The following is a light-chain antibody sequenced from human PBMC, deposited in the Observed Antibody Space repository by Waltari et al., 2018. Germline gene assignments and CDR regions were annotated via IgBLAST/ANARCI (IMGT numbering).Light chain of an antibody. Sequence: EIVLTQSPGTLSLSPGERATLSCRASQSVSSSYLAWYQQKPGQAPRLLIYGACSRATCIPDRVSGSGSGTDFTLTISRLEPEDFAVYYCQQYGSSLYTFGQGTKLEIK. V-gene: IGKV3-20*01. CDR3: QQYGSSLYT. CDR1: QSVSSSY. J-gene: IGKJ2*01. CDR2: GAC.